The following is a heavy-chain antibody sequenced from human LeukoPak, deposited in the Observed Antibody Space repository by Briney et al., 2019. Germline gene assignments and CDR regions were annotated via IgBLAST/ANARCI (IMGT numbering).Heavy chain of an antibody. J-gene: IGHJ4*02. CDR1: GFTFSSYA. CDR3: AGDMVTENPDY. D-gene: IGHD5-18*01. CDR2: ISYDGSNE. Sequence: PGRSLRLSCAASGFTFSSYAMHWVRQAPGKGLEWVAVISYDGSNEYYADSVKGRLTISRDNSKNTLYLQMNGLRAEDTAVYYCAGDMVTENPDYWGQGTLVTVSS. V-gene: IGHV3-30-3*01.